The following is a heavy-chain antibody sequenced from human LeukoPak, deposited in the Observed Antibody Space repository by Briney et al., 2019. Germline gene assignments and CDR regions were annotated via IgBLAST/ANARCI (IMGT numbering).Heavy chain of an antibody. CDR2: ISSSGSTI. V-gene: IGHV3-48*03. CDR3: AREGGHGDKGFDY. D-gene: IGHD4-17*01. Sequence: GGSLRLSCAASGFTFSSYEMNWVRQAPGKGLEWVSYISSSGSTIYYADSVKGRFTISRDNAKNSLYLQMNSLRAEDTAVYYCAREGGHGDKGFDYWGQGTLVTVSS. J-gene: IGHJ4*02. CDR1: GFTFSSYE.